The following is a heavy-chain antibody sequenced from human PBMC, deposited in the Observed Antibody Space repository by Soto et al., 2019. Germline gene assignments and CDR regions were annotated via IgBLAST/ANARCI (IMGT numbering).Heavy chain of an antibody. CDR3: ARDRGYCSGGSCRHYYYYGMDV. CDR1: GDSVSSNSAA. Sequence: SQTLSLTCAISGDSVSSNSAAWNWIRQSPSRGLEWLGRTYYRTKWYNDYAVSVKSRITINPDTSKNQFSLQLNSVTPEDPAVYYCARDRGYCSGGSCRHYYYYGMDVWGQGTTVTVSS. V-gene: IGHV6-1*01. J-gene: IGHJ6*02. CDR2: TYYRTKWYN. D-gene: IGHD2-15*01.